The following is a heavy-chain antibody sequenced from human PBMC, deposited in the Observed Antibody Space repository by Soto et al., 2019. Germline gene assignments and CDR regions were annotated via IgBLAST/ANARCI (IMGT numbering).Heavy chain of an antibody. J-gene: IGHJ5*02. CDR1: GGSISSDANF. CDR3: TSGSFSRSSSWFHX. V-gene: IGHV4-31*03. Sequence: SETLSLTFTVSGGSISSDANFWSWIRQLPGRGLEGVGYISYTGRTYYTPSLNSRLTISLDTSKNLFSLRLSAVTAAETAVYFCTSGSFSRSSSWFHXWGQVTLFTVSX. D-gene: IGHD6-6*01. CDR2: ISYTGRT.